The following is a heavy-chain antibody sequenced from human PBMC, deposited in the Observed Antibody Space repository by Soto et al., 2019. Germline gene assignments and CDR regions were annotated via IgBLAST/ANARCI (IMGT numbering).Heavy chain of an antibody. D-gene: IGHD3-10*01. V-gene: IGHV4-4*02. CDR2: IYHSGST. Sequence: QVQLQESGPGLVKPSGTLSLTCAVSGGSISSSNWWSWVRQPPGKGLEWIGEIYHSGSTNYNPSPNGRVTISVDKSKNQFSLKLSSVTAADTAVYYCARVTGHYYYGMDVWGQGTTVTVSS. CDR3: ARVTGHYYYGMDV. J-gene: IGHJ6*02. CDR1: GGSISSSNW.